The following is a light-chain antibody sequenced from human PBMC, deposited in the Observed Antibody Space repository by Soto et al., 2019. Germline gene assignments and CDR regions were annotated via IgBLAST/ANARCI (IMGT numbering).Light chain of an antibody. CDR2: DAS. V-gene: IGKV3-11*01. CDR1: QSVRSD. Sequence: EIVMTQSPATLSVSPGERATLSCRASQSVRSDLALYQQNPGQAPRLLIYDASRRATGIAARFGGSGSGTDFTLTISSLEPEDFAVYYCQQLNNWPLTFGGGTKVDI. J-gene: IGKJ4*01. CDR3: QQLNNWPLT.